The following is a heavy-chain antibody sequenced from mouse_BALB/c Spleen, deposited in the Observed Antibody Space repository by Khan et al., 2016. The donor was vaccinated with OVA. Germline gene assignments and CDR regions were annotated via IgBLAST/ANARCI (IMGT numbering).Heavy chain of an antibody. CDR1: GFSLTDYA. CDR2: IWAGGSN. CDR3: AKDPPYYGLDY. J-gene: IGHJ4*01. Sequence: QVQLKQSGPGLVAPSQSLSISCTVSGFSLTDYAVSWIRQPPGKGLEWLGVIWAGGSNYYNSVLKSRLSISKDNSRSQVFLKVSSLQTDDTAIYYCAKDPPYYGLDYWGQGTSVTVSS. V-gene: IGHV2-6-5*01.